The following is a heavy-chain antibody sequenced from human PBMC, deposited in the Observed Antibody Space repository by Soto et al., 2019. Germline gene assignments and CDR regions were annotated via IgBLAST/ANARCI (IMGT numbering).Heavy chain of an antibody. Sequence: GGSLRLSCAASGFTFSSYSMNWVRQAPGKGLEWVSSISSSSTYIYYADSVKGRFTISRDNAKNSLFLQMNSLRAEDTAVYYCARVSYGSGSFPSYDIWGQGTMVTVSS. V-gene: IGHV3-21*01. J-gene: IGHJ3*02. CDR1: GFTFSSYS. CDR3: ARVSYGSGSFPSYDI. CDR2: ISSSSTYI. D-gene: IGHD3-10*01.